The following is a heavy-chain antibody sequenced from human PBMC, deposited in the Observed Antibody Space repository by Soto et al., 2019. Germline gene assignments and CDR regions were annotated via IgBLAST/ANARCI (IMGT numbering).Heavy chain of an antibody. D-gene: IGHD3-22*01. CDR1: GFTVSSNY. Sequence: GGSLRLSCAASGFTVSSNYMSWVRQAPGKGLEWVSVIYSGGNTYYADSVKGRFTISRDNYKNTLYLQMNSLRAEDTAVYYCAREEYYYDSSGQPHCYYYYGMDVWGQGTTVTVSS. V-gene: IGHV3-53*01. CDR3: AREEYYYDSSGQPHCYYYYGMDV. J-gene: IGHJ6*02. CDR2: IYSGGNT.